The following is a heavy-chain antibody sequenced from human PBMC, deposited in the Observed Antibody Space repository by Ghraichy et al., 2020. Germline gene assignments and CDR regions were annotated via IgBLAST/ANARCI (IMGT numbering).Heavy chain of an antibody. CDR1: GGTFSNYA. Sequence: SVKVSCKASGGTFSNYAISWVRQAPGQGLEWMGGIVPIFGTANYAQKFQGRVTITADESTSTAYMELSSLRSEDTAVYYCARRAHSGYFEGISYSYGMDVWAQGTTVTVSS. CDR3: ARRAHSGYFEGISYSYGMDV. D-gene: IGHD3-22*01. CDR2: IVPIFGTA. V-gene: IGHV1-69*13. J-gene: IGHJ6*02.